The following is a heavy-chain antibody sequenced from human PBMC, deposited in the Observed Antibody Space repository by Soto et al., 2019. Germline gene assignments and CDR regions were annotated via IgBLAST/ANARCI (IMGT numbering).Heavy chain of an antibody. Sequence: QLQLQESGPGLVKPSETLSLTCTVSGGSISSNTYYWGWIRQPPGEGLEWIGSIYYSGSSYYNPSLNSRVTISVDTSKNQFSLKLTSVTAADTAVYYCASHQRSGYSYGFHAFDIWGQGTMVTVSS. CDR3: ASHQRSGYSYGFHAFDI. CDR2: IYYSGSS. CDR1: GGSISSNTYY. D-gene: IGHD5-18*01. V-gene: IGHV4-39*01. J-gene: IGHJ3*02.